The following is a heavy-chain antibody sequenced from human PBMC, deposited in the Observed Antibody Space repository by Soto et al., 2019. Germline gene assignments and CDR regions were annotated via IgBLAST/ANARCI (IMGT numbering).Heavy chain of an antibody. Sequence: ESGGGLVQPGGSLRLSCAASGFTFSSYWMSWVRQAPGKGLEWVANIKQDGSEKYYVDSVKGRFTISRDNAKNSLYLQMNSLRAEDTGVYYCAREKWLAKSDYWGQGTLVTVSS. CDR1: GFTFSSYW. V-gene: IGHV3-7*05. D-gene: IGHD6-19*01. J-gene: IGHJ4*02. CDR3: AREKWLAKSDY. CDR2: IKQDGSEK.